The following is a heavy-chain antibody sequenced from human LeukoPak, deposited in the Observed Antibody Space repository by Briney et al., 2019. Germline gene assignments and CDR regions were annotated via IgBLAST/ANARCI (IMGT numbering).Heavy chain of an antibody. CDR3: ARLQYDFSPFDP. CDR2: IYPGDSDG. D-gene: IGHD3-3*01. V-gene: IGHV5-51*01. J-gene: IGHJ5*02. CDR1: GYSFTNYW. Sequence: GEPLKISCKGSGYSFTNYWIGWVRQMPGKGLEWMGIIYPGDSDGRYSPSFQGQVTISADKSINTAYLQWTSLKASDSAMYYCARLQYDFSPFDPWGQGTLVTVSS.